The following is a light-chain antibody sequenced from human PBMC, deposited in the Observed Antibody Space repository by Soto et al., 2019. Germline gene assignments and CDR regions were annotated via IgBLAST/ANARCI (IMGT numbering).Light chain of an antibody. J-gene: IGLJ3*02. Sequence: QSVLTQPPSASGTPGQRVTISCSGSSSNIGSNIVNWYQQLPGTAPKVVIYSTNQRPSGVPDRFSGSKSGTSASLAISGLESEDEADYYCAVWDENPTGLFGGGTKLTVL. V-gene: IGLV1-44*01. CDR2: STN. CDR3: AVWDENPTGL. CDR1: SSNIGSNI.